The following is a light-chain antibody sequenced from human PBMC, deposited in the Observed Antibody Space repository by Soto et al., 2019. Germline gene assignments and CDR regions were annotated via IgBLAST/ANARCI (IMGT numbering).Light chain of an antibody. J-gene: IGLJ3*02. CDR3: QSYDSSLSALWV. V-gene: IGLV1-40*01. Sequence: QSVLTQPPSVSGAPGQRVTISCTGSSSNIGAGYDVHWYQQLPGTAPKRLIYGNSNRPSGVPDRFSGSKSGTSASLAITGLQAEDEADYYCQSYDSSLSALWVFGGGTKLTVL. CDR1: SSNIGAGYD. CDR2: GNS.